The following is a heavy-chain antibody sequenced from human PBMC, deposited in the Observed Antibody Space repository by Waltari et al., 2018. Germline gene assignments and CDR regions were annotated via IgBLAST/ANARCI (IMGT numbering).Heavy chain of an antibody. J-gene: IGHJ4*02. V-gene: IGHV3-23*01. Sequence: EVQLLESGGGLVQPGGSLRLSCAASGFTFSSYAMSWVRQAPGKGLEWVSAISGSGGSTYYADSVKGRFTISRDNSKNPLYLQMNSLRAEDTAVYYCAKDGSIVVVAFDYWGQGTLVTVSS. CDR1: GFTFSSYA. CDR2: ISGSGGST. D-gene: IGHD2-2*01. CDR3: AKDGSIVVVAFDY.